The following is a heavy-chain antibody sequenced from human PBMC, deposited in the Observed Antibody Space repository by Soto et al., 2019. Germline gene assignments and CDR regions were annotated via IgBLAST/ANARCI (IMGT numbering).Heavy chain of an antibody. CDR2: INSDGSST. V-gene: IGHV3-74*01. CDR3: ARDPTYYYDSSGYQIYYGMDV. CDR1: GFTFSSYW. D-gene: IGHD3-22*01. Sequence: PGGSLRLSCAASGFTFSSYWMHWVRQAPGKGLVWVSRINSDGSSTSYADSVKGRFTISRDNAKNTLYLQMNSLRAEDTAVYYCARDPTYYYDSSGYQIYYGMDVWGQGTTVTVSS. J-gene: IGHJ6*02.